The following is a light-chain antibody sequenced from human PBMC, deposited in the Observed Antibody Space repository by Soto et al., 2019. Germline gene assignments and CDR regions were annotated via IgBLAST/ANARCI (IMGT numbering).Light chain of an antibody. CDR2: LNSDGSH. J-gene: IGLJ3*02. Sequence: QSVLTQSPSASASLGASVKLTCTLSSGHSTYAIAWHQQQPEKGPRYLMKLNSDGSHSKGDGIPDRFSGSSSGAERYLIISSLQSDDEADYYCQTWGTGIWVFGGGTKLTVL. CDR1: SGHSTYA. V-gene: IGLV4-69*01. CDR3: QTWGTGIWV.